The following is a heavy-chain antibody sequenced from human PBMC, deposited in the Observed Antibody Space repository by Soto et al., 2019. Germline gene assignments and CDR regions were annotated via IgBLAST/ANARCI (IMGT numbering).Heavy chain of an antibody. D-gene: IGHD3-16*01. V-gene: IGHV4-59*11. CDR3: ARADPDASVGY. CDR1: GVSMSSHY. J-gene: IGHJ4*02. Sequence: SETLSLTCTVSGVSMSSHYWTWLRQPPGKGLEWIGYISYSGSTYYSPSLKGRVTISADTSRNQFSLKLSSVIAADTAVYYCARADPDASVGYWGQGTLVTVSS. CDR2: ISYSGST.